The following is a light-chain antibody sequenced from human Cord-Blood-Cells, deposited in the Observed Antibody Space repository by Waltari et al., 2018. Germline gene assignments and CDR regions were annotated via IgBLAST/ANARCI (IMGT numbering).Light chain of an antibody. Sequence: SYELTQPPSVSVSPGQTARIPCSGDALPTQSAYWYQQKPGQAPVLVIYKDSERPSGIPERFSGSSSGTTVTLTISGVQAEDEADYYCQSADSSGTYYVFGTGTKVTVL. CDR3: QSADSSGTYYV. CDR1: ALPTQS. J-gene: IGLJ1*01. V-gene: IGLV3-25*03. CDR2: KDS.